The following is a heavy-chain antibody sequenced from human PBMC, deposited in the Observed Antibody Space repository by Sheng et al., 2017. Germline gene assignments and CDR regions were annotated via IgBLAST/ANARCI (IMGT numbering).Heavy chain of an antibody. CDR2: IYHSGST. CDR1: LLHQQWLL. CDR3: AGEGYYYYMDV. Sequence: QVQLQESGPGLGEAFGDPVPHLRCLWLLHQQWLLLGLDPAAPREGLEWIESIYHSGSTYLQPVPQESSHHISRHVQKNQFSLKLSSVTAADTAVYYCAGEGYYYYMDVWGKGTTVTVSS. V-gene: IGHV4-38-2*02. J-gene: IGHJ6*03.